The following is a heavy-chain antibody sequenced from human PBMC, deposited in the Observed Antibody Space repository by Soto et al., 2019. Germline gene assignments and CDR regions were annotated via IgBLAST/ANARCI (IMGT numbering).Heavy chain of an antibody. CDR3: ARSGVVISAFDY. V-gene: IGHV4-4*07. CDR2: IYTSGST. D-gene: IGHD3-3*01. Sequence: TSETLSLTCTVSGGSISSDYWSWIRQPAWKGLEWIGRIYTSGSTNYNPSLKSRVTMSVDTSKNQFSLKLSSVTAADTAVYYCARSGVVISAFDYWGQGTLVTVSS. CDR1: GGSISSDY. J-gene: IGHJ4*02.